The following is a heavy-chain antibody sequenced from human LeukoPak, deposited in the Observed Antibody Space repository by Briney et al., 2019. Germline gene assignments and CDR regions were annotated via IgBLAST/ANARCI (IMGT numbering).Heavy chain of an antibody. CDR3: AIDPNWGTHS. CDR2: IGSSGGGI. CDR1: GFTFSTYT. V-gene: IGHV3-23*01. D-gene: IGHD7-27*01. Sequence: GGSLRLSCAASGFTFSTYTMYWVRHPPGKGLEWVSIIGSSGGGIHYADSVKGRFTISRDNSKNALYLQMNSLRVEDTAVYYCAIDPNWGTHSWGRGVLVTVSS. J-gene: IGHJ4*02.